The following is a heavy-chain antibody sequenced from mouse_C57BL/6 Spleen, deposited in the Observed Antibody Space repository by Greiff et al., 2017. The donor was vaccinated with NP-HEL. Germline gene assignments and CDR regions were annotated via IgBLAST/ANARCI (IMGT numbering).Heavy chain of an antibody. CDR2: IDPSDSYT. D-gene: IGHD2-4*01. CDR1: GYTFTSYW. CDR3: AYDYDSPFAY. Sequence: VQLQQSGAELVKPGASVKLSCKASGYTFTSYWMQWVKQRPGQGLEWIGEIDPSDSYTNYNQKFKGKATLTVDTSSSTAYMQLSSLTSEDSAVYYCAYDYDSPFAYWGQGTLVTVSA. V-gene: IGHV1-50*01. J-gene: IGHJ3*01.